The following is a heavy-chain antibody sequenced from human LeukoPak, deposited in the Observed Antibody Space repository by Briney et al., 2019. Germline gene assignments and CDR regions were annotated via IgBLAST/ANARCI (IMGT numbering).Heavy chain of an antibody. CDR2: IHPNSGGT. CDR3: ARDYSGQWEQLTGWWIDP. J-gene: IGHJ5*02. CDR1: GYTFTGYY. V-gene: IGHV1-2*02. D-gene: IGHD1-26*01. Sequence: GASVKVSCKASGYTFTGYYLHWVRQAPGQGLEWMGWIHPNSGGTNYAQKFQGRVTVTRDMSTRTVYMELSDLRPEDTALYYCARDYSGQWEQLTGWWIDPWGQGTLVIVSS.